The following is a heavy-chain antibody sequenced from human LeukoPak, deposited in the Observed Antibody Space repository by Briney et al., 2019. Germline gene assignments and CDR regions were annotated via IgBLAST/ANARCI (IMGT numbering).Heavy chain of an antibody. CDR1: GYSISSGYY. Sequence: SETLSLTCTVPGYSISSGYYWGWIRQPPGKGLEWIGTIYHSGTTYYNPSLKSRVTMSVDTSKSQFSLRLRSVTAADTAVYYCARGQARLAWFDPWGQGTLVTVSS. CDR3: ARGQARLAWFDP. J-gene: IGHJ5*02. CDR2: IYHSGTT. D-gene: IGHD6-19*01. V-gene: IGHV4-38-2*02.